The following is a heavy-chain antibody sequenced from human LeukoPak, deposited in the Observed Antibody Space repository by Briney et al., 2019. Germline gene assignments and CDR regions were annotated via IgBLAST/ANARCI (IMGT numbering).Heavy chain of an antibody. D-gene: IGHD1-26*01. Sequence: GGSLRLSCAASGFTFSSYAMHWVRQAPGKGLEWVAVISYDGSNKYYADSVKGRFTISRDNSKNTLYLQMNSLRAEDTAVYYCARGSFSIVGANSFDYWGQGTLVTVSS. V-gene: IGHV3-30-3*01. CDR3: ARGSFSIVGANSFDY. J-gene: IGHJ4*02. CDR1: GFTFSSYA. CDR2: ISYDGSNK.